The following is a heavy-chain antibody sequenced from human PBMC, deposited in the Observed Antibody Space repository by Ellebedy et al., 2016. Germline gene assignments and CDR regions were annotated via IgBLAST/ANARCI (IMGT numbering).Heavy chain of an antibody. D-gene: IGHD1-26*01. J-gene: IGHJ4*02. Sequence: GGSLRLSCAASGVTFSTYWMNWVRQAPGKGLEWVANIEKDGSEKNYVDSVKGRFTISRDNARDSLYLEMTSLGVEDTGVYYCATQWELYDWGQGTLVTVSS. V-gene: IGHV3-7*01. CDR1: GVTFSTYW. CDR3: ATQWELYD. CDR2: IEKDGSEK.